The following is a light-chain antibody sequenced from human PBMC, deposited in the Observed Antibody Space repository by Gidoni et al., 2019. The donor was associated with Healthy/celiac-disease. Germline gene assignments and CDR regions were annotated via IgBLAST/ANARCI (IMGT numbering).Light chain of an antibody. CDR3: SSYTSSSTLYV. CDR1: RSDVGGYNY. J-gene: IGLJ1*01. CDR2: EVS. V-gene: IGLV2-14*01. Sequence: LTQPASVSGSPGQSITLSCTGTRSDVGGYNYVSWYQQHPGKAPKHMIYEVSNRPSGVSNRFSGSKSGNTASLTISGLQAEDEADYYCSSYTSSSTLYVFGTGTKVTVL.